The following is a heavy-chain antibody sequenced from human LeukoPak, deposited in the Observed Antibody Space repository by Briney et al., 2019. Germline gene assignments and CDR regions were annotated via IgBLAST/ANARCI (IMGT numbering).Heavy chain of an antibody. V-gene: IGHV3-23*01. CDR3: ARDFSHGWFGEWPDY. CDR2: ISGSGGST. J-gene: IGHJ4*02. D-gene: IGHD3-10*01. Sequence: PGGSLRLSCAASGFTFSSYAMSWVRQAPGKGLEWVSAISGSGGSTYYADSVKGRFTISRDNAKNSLYLQMNSLRAEDTAVYYCARDFSHGWFGEWPDYWGQGTLVTVSS. CDR1: GFTFSSYA.